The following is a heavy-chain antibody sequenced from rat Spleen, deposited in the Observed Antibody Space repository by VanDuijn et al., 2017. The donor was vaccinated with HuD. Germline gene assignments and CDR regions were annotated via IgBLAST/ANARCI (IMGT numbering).Heavy chain of an antibody. D-gene: IGHD1-2*01. CDR1: GFTFSDYY. Sequence: EVHLVESDGGLVQPGRSLKLSCAASGFTFSDYYMAWVRQAPTKGLEWVASISTGGGNTYYRDSVKGRFTISRDNAKSTLYLQMDSLRSEDTATYYCARRVYSNYPYFDYWGQGVMVTVSS. V-gene: IGHV5-25*01. CDR2: ISTGGGNT. CDR3: ARRVYSNYPYFDY. J-gene: IGHJ2*01.